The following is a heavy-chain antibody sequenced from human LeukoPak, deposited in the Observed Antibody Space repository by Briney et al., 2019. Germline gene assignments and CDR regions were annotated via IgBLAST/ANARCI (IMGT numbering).Heavy chain of an antibody. CDR1: GGSFSGYY. J-gene: IGHJ3*02. V-gene: IGHV4-34*01. Sequence: SETLSLTCAVYGGSFSGYYWSWIRQPPGKGLEWIGSIYYSGSTYYNPSLKSRVTISVDTSKNQFSLKLSSVTAADTAVYYCARLPIEDSAFDIWGQGTMVTVSS. D-gene: IGHD2-15*01. CDR2: IYYSGST. CDR3: ARLPIEDSAFDI.